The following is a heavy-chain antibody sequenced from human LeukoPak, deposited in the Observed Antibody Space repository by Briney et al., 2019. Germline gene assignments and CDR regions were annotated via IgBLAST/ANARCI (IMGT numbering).Heavy chain of an antibody. Sequence: GGSLRLSCVASGFTFSTLDFNWVRQAPGRGLEWVSSIDRSGSYIYYADSAKGRFTISRDNAKNSLYLQMDSLRAEDTAVYYCGMRGLTFDWGQGTLVTVSS. D-gene: IGHD3-22*01. CDR1: GFTFSTLD. J-gene: IGHJ4*02. CDR2: IDRSGSYI. CDR3: GMRGLTFD. V-gene: IGHV3-21*01.